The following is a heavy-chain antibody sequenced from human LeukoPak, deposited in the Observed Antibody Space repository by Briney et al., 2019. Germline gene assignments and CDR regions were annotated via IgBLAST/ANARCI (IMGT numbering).Heavy chain of an antibody. CDR2: ISSSGSTI. J-gene: IGHJ6*03. CDR1: GFTFSDYY. D-gene: IGHD3-3*01. V-gene: IGHV3-11*04. CDR3: ARVPPYDFWSGYYYYYYMDV. Sequence: GGSLRLSCAASGFTFSDYYMSWIRQAPGKGLEWVSYISSSGSTIYYADSVKGRFTISRDNAKNSLCLQMNSLRAEDTAVYYCARVPPYDFWSGYYYYYYMDVWGKGTTVTVSS.